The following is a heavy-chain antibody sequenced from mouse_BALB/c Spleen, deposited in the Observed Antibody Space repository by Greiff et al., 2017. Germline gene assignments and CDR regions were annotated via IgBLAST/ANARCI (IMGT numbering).Heavy chain of an antibody. J-gene: IGHJ3*01. D-gene: IGHD2-2*01. CDR1: GFTFSSYA. V-gene: IGHV5-9-4*01. Sequence: DVHLVESGGGLVKPGGSLKLSCAASGFTFSSYAMSWVRQSPEKRLEWVAEISSGGSYTYYPDTVTGRFTISRDNAKNTLYLEMSSLRSEDTAMYYCASIYYGYDVVANWGQGTLVTVTA. CDR3: ASIYYGYDVVAN. CDR2: ISSGGSYT.